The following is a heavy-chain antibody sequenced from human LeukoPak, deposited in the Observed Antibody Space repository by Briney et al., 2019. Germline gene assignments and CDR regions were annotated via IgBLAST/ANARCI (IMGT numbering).Heavy chain of an antibody. Sequence: GASVKVSCKASGYTFTSYDINWVRQATGQGLEWMGWINPDSGGTNSAQKFRGRVTMTRDTSISTAYMELSRLRSDDTAVYYCARGRGNSGSVDYWGQGTLVTVSS. CDR2: INPDSGGT. CDR1: GYTFTSYD. CDR3: ARGRGNSGSVDY. V-gene: IGHV1-2*02. J-gene: IGHJ4*02. D-gene: IGHD1-26*01.